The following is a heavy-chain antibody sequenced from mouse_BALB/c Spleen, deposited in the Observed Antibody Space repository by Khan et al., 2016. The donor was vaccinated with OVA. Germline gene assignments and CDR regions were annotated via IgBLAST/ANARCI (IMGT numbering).Heavy chain of an antibody. V-gene: IGHV1-4*01. J-gene: IGHJ4*01. CDR1: GYTFTSNT. D-gene: IGHD1-1*01. Sequence: QVQLQQSGAELTRPGASVKMSCKATGYTFTSNTLHWVKQRPGQGLEWIGYINPRSAYTNYNQNFKDKATLTADTSSSTAYMQLSSLTSEDSAVYYCGRSTSVYTLDCWGQGTSVTVSS. CDR3: GRSTSVYTLDC. CDR2: INPRSAYT.